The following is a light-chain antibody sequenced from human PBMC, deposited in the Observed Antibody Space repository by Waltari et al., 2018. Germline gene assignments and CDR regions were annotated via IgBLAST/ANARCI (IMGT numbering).Light chain of an antibody. V-gene: IGKV1-39*01. CDR1: QNVDNY. Sequence: DIQVTQSSSSLSASVGDRITITCRASQNVDNYFNWYQQKPGGAPNLLIYATSILQNGVPSRFSGSGSGTDFTLTINSLQPEDFATYFCQQSFNVPLSFGGGTKVEI. J-gene: IGKJ4*01. CDR2: ATS. CDR3: QQSFNVPLS.